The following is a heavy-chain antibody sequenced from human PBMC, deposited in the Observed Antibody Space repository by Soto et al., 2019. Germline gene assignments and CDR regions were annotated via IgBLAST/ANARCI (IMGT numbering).Heavy chain of an antibody. CDR1: GFTFSSYA. Sequence: GGSLRLSCAASGFTFSSYAMHWVRQAPGKGPEWVAVISYDGSNKYYADSVKGRFTISRDNSKNTLYLQMNSLRAEDTAVYYCARDSSEYYDFWSGYSIKGMDVWSQGTTVTVSS. CDR2: ISYDGSNK. D-gene: IGHD3-3*01. J-gene: IGHJ6*02. CDR3: ARDSSEYYDFWSGYSIKGMDV. V-gene: IGHV3-30-3*01.